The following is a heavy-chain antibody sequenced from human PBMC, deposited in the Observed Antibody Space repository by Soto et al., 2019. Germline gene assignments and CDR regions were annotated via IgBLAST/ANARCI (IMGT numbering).Heavy chain of an antibody. CDR1: GFTFSSNY. V-gene: IGHV3-66*01. CDR3: ARDGANALYYYYGMDV. Sequence: GGSLRLSCAASGFTFSSNYMSWVRQAPGKGLEWVSVIYSGGSTYYADSVKGRFTISRDNAKNSLYLQMNSLRAEDTAVYYCARDGANALYYYYGMDVWGQGTTVTVSS. CDR2: IYSGGST. D-gene: IGHD3-16*01. J-gene: IGHJ6*02.